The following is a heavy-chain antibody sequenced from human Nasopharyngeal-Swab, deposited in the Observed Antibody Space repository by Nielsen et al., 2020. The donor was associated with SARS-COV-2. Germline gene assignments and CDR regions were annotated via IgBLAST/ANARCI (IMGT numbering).Heavy chain of an antibody. J-gene: IGHJ4*02. V-gene: IGHV4-39*01. CDR2: IYYSGST. CDR3: ARQLSGNYQAYFDY. D-gene: IGHD3-10*01. CDR1: GGSISSYY. Sequence: SETLSLTCTVSGGSISSYYWGWIRQPPGKGLEWIGSIYYSGSTYYNPSLKSRVTISVDTSKNQFSLKLSSVTAADTAVYYCARQLSGNYQAYFDYRGQGSLVAVSS.